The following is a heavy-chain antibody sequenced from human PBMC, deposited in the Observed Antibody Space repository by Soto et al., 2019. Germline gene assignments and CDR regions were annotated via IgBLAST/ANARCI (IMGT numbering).Heavy chain of an antibody. CDR3: ARGRRGVATIAYYYYGMDV. V-gene: IGHV4-34*01. CDR1: GGSFSGYY. D-gene: IGHD5-12*01. CDR2: INHSGST. Sequence: VQLQQWGAGLLKPSETLSLTCAVYGGSFSGYYWSWIRQPPGKGLEWIGEINHSGSTNYNPSLXTRVTIPVDTXXNXVXXTLSSVPAADTAVYYCARGRRGVATIAYYYYGMDVWGQGTTVTVSS. J-gene: IGHJ6*02.